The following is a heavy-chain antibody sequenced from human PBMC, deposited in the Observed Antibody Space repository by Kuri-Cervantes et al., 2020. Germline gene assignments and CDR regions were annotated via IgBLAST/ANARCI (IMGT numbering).Heavy chain of an antibody. V-gene: IGHV3-30*03. Sequence: GSLRLSCAASGFTFSSYGMHWVRQAPGKGLEWVAVISYDGSNKYYADSVKGRFTISRDNSKNTLYLQMNSLRAEDTAVYYCARAKGYYVGIGYFDYWGQGTLVTVSS. CDR2: ISYDGSNK. CDR3: ARAKGYYVGIGYFDY. CDR1: GFTFSSYG. D-gene: IGHD1-26*01. J-gene: IGHJ4*02.